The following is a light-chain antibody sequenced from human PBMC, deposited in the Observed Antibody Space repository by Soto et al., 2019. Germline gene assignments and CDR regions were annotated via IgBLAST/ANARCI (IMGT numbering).Light chain of an antibody. Sequence: VVTQSPCTLSLRPRERATISCRASHIVTSTYLAWYQQIPGQAPRLLIFDASNRATGIPARFSGSGSATDFTLTISILEPEDVAVYYSQDRTFLPVCFAQGTRLEIK. V-gene: IGKV3-11*01. J-gene: IGKJ5*01. CDR3: QDRTFLPVC. CDR1: HIVTSTY. CDR2: DAS.